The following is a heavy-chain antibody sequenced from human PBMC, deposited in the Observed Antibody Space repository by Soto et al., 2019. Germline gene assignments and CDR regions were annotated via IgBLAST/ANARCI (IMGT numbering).Heavy chain of an antibody. CDR1: GGTFSSYA. J-gene: IGHJ5*02. V-gene: IGHV1-69*06. CDR3: ARRGRGYCSSTSCYRGWFDP. D-gene: IGHD2-2*01. CDR2: IIPIFGTA. Sequence: QVQLVQSGAEVKKPGSSVKVSCKASGGTFSSYAISWVRQAPGQGLEWMGGIIPIFGTANYAQKFQGRVTITADKSTSTAYMELSSPRSEDTAVYYCARRGRGYCSSTSCYRGWFDPWGQGTLVTVSS.